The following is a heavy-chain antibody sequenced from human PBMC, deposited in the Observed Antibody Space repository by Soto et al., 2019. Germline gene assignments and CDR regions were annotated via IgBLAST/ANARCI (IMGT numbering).Heavy chain of an antibody. CDR2: ICYSGST. Sequence: QVQLQESGPGLVKPSQTLSLTCTVSGGSFSSGDYYWSWIRQPPGKGLEWIGYICYSGSTYYNPSLKSRVTISVDTSKNQFSLKLSSVTAADTAVYYCARAGFVPAVAIGGYFDYWGQGTLVTVSS. CDR1: GGSFSSGDYY. CDR3: ARAGFVPAVAIGGYFDY. V-gene: IGHV4-30-4*01. J-gene: IGHJ4*02. D-gene: IGHD2-2*01.